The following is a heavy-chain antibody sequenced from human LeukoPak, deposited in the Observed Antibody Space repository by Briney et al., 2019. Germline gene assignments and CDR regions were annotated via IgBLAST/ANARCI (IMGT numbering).Heavy chain of an antibody. Sequence: GGSLRLSCAASGFTFSGYSLNWVRQAPGKGLEWVSSIGRSSSYIYYADSVKGRFTISRDNAKNSLYLQMNSLRAEDTAVYYCASFPPYLVRTDAFDIWGQGTMVTVSS. J-gene: IGHJ3*02. CDR2: IGRSSSYI. CDR1: GFTFSGYS. CDR3: ASFPPYLVRTDAFDI. V-gene: IGHV3-21*01. D-gene: IGHD3-10*01.